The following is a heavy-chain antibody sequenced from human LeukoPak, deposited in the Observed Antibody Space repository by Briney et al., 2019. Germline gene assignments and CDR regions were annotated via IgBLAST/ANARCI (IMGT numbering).Heavy chain of an antibody. V-gene: IGHV4-39*01. CDR3: AKSGGYGLIDY. J-gene: IGHJ4*02. CDR2: IYYSGST. Sequence: SETLSLTCTVSGASVSGSAYYWGWIRQPPGKGLEWIGNIYYSGSTYYNESLESRVTISIAPYKKQFSLKLNSVTAADTAMYYCAKSGGYGLIDYWGQGTLVTVSS. CDR1: GASVSGSAYY. D-gene: IGHD1-26*01.